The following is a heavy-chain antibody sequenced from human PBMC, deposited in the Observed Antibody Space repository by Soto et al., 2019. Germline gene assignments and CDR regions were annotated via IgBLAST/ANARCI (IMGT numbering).Heavy chain of an antibody. J-gene: IGHJ4*02. CDR3: ARGSTIFGATSVDS. CDR1: GGSISSGGYS. CDR2: IYHSGST. Sequence: PSETLSLTCAVSGGSISSGGYSWSWIRQPPGKGLEWIGYIYHSGSTYYNPSLKSRVTISVDRSKNQFSLKLSSVTAADTAVYYCARGSTIFGATSVDSWGQGILVTVSS. V-gene: IGHV4-30-2*01. D-gene: IGHD3-3*01.